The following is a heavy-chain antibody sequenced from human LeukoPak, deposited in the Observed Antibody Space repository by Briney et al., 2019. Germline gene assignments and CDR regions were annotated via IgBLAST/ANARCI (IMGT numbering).Heavy chain of an antibody. J-gene: IGHJ4*02. V-gene: IGHV3-53*01. CDR2: IYSDGST. CDR1: GVTVSSSY. CDR3: AKDLRYYYDSSGYLPDY. D-gene: IGHD3-22*01. Sequence: GGSLRLSCAASGVTVSSSYMSWVREAPGRGLEWVSEIYSDGSTYYADSVKGRFTISRDNSKNTLYLQMNSLRAEDTAVYYCAKDLRYYYDSSGYLPDYWGQGTLVTVSS.